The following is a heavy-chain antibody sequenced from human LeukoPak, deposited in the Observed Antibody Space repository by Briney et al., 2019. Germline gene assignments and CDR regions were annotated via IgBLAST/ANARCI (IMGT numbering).Heavy chain of an antibody. J-gene: IGHJ4*02. CDR3: ARGGGVVAAREIDY. V-gene: IGHV1-24*01. CDR1: GYTLTELS. Sequence: GASVKVSCKVSGYTLTELSMHWVRQAPGKGLEWMGGFDPEDGETIYAQKFQGRVTMTEDTSTDTAYMELSSLRSDDTAVYYCARGGGVVAAREIDYWGQGTLVTVSS. D-gene: IGHD2-15*01. CDR2: FDPEDGET.